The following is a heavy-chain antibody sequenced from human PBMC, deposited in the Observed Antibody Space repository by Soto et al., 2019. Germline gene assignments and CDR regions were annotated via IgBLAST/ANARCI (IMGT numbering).Heavy chain of an antibody. CDR2: INHSGST. V-gene: IGHV4-34*01. CDR1: GGSFSGYY. J-gene: IGHJ4*02. CDR3: ARSPKYYYGSGSYYTTQDY. Sequence: SETLSLTCAVYGGSFSGYYWSWIRQPPGKGLEWIGEINHSGSTNYNPSLKSRVTISVDTSKSQFSLKLSSVTAADTAVYYCARSPKYYYGSGSYYTTQDYWGQGTLVTVSS. D-gene: IGHD3-10*01.